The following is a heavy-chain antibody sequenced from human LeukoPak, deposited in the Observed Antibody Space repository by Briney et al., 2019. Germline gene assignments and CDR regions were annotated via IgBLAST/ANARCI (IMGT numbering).Heavy chain of an antibody. CDR1: GFSFSSYG. V-gene: IGHV3-30*02. CDR3: ARDGEDTVTTFSYYYYMDV. J-gene: IGHJ6*03. D-gene: IGHD4-17*01. CDR2: IRYDGTNK. Sequence: GGSLRLSCAASGFSFSSYGMYWIRQAPGKGLEWVTFIRYDGTNKYYADSVKGRFIISRDNSKNTLYLQMNSLRAEDTAVYYCARDGEDTVTTFSYYYYMDVWGKGTTVTVSS.